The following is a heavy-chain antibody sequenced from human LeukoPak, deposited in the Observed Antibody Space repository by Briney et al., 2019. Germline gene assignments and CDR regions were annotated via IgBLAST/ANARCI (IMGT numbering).Heavy chain of an antibody. J-gene: IGHJ3*02. Sequence: PGGSLRLSCAASGFTFSSYEMNWVCQAPGKGLEWVSYISSSGSTIYYADSVKGRFTISRDNAKNSLYLQMNSLRAEDTGVYYCATYGGAFDIWGQGTMVTVSS. CDR2: ISSSGSTI. V-gene: IGHV3-48*03. CDR3: ATYGGAFDI. D-gene: IGHD4/OR15-4a*01. CDR1: GFTFSSYE.